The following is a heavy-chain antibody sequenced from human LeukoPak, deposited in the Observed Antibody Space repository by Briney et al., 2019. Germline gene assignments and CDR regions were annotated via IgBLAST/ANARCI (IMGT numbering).Heavy chain of an antibody. Sequence: SETLSLTCAVSGGSLSGYYWTWIRQPPGKGLEWIGEINHSGSTNYNPSLKSRVTISVDTSKNQFSLKLSSVNAADTAVYYCSRGKGSGWTFDYWGQGTLVTVSS. CDR2: INHSGST. J-gene: IGHJ4*02. D-gene: IGHD6-19*01. CDR3: SRGKGSGWTFDY. CDR1: GGSLSGYY. V-gene: IGHV4-34*01.